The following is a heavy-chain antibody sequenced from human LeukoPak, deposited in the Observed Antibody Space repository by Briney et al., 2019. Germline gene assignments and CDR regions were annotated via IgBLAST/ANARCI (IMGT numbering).Heavy chain of an antibody. V-gene: IGHV1-18*01. CDR2: ISANSGDT. Sequence: ASVKVSGKASGYTFTINGISWVRQAPGRGLEWMGWISANSGDTIYAEKFHGRVTLTRDTSTGTAYMELNSLTYDDTAVYYCARDRWYAFDYWGQGTLVTVSS. CDR3: ARDRWYAFDY. J-gene: IGHJ4*02. CDR1: GYTFTING. D-gene: IGHD6-13*01.